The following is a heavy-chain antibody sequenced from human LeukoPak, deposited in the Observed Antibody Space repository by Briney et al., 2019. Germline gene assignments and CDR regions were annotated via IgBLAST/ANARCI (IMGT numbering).Heavy chain of an antibody. J-gene: IGHJ4*02. CDR2: ISSSGSTI. D-gene: IGHD3-3*01. CDR1: GFTFSSYE. Sequence: GGALRLSCAASGFTFSSYEMNWVRQAPGKGLEWVSYISSSGSTIYYADSVKGRFTISRGNAKNSLYLQMNSLRAEDTAVYYCARDGGYDFWSGYNPRGYFDYWGQGTLVTVSS. CDR3: ARDGGYDFWSGYNPRGYFDY. V-gene: IGHV3-48*03.